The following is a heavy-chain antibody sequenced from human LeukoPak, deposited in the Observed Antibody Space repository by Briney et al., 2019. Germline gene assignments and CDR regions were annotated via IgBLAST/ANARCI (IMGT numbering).Heavy chain of an antibody. CDR3: VKERSSHYFDY. Sequence: PGGSLTLSCAASKFTFSVQAMHWVRQAPGGGLEWVAIVYPDGRSTSYAESVKGRFTISRDNSNNTLYLEMNSLRAEDTAVYYCVKERSSHYFDYWGQGILVTVSS. V-gene: IGHV3-33*06. CDR1: KFTFSVQA. J-gene: IGHJ4*02. CDR2: VYPDGRST.